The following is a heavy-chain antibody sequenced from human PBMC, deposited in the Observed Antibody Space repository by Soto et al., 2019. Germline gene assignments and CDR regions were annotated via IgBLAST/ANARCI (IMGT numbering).Heavy chain of an antibody. D-gene: IGHD6-6*01. CDR1: GYSFRSYG. CDR2: INVDNGDT. CDR3: ARVGLKYLRWFDP. V-gene: IGHV1-3*01. J-gene: IGHJ5*02. Sequence: ASVKVSCKASGYSFRSYGIQWGRQAPGQSLEWMGWINVDNGDTKYSQKFQDRVTIIRDTSASTVYMELSSLRAEDTAVYYGARVGLKYLRWFDPWGQGSLVTVSS.